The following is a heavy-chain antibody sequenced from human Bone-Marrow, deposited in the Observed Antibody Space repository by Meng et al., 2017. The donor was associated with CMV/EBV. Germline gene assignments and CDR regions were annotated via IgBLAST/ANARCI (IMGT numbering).Heavy chain of an antibody. CDR3: ARDVGWELLRRVLDY. J-gene: IGHJ4*02. CDR2: ISAYNDNT. D-gene: IGHD1-26*01. Sequence: ASVKVSCKASSYNFTNYGITWVRQAPGQGLEWMGWISAYNDNTNYAQKLQSRVTMTTDTSTSTAYLELRSLRSDDTAVYYCARDVGWELLRRVLDYWGQGTLVTVSS. CDR1: SYNFTNYG. V-gene: IGHV1-18*01.